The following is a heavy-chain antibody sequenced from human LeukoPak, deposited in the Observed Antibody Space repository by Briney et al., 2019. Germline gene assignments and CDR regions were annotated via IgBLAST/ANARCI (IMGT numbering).Heavy chain of an antibody. CDR1: GFTFSRYW. J-gene: IGHJ4*02. CDR2: IKQDGSEK. CDR3: ARDGWSPDY. V-gene: IGHV3-7*01. Sequence: PGGSLRLSCAASGFTFSRYWMSWVHQVPGKGLEWVANIKQDGSEKYYVDSVKGRFTISRDNAKNSLYLQMNSLRAEDTAVYYCARDGWSPDYWGQGTLVTVSS.